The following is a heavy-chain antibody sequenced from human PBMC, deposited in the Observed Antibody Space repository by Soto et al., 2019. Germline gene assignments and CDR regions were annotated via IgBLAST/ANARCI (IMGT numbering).Heavy chain of an antibody. Sequence: GGSLRLSCAASGFTLSSYAMSWVRQAPGKGLEWVSAISGSGGSTYYADSVKGRFTISRDNSKNTLYLQMNSLRAEDTAVYYCAKDHIKRGYSGYGFDYWGQGTLVTVSS. J-gene: IGHJ4*02. D-gene: IGHD5-12*01. CDR1: GFTLSSYA. CDR2: ISGSGGST. V-gene: IGHV3-23*01. CDR3: AKDHIKRGYSGYGFDY.